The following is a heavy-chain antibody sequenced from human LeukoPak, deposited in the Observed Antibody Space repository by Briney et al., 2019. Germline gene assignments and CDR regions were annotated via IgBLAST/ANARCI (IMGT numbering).Heavy chain of an antibody. D-gene: IGHD1-26*01. Sequence: SVKVSCKASGGTFSSYTISWVRQAPGQELEWMGRIIPILGIANYAQKFQGRVTITADKSTSTAYMELSSLRSEDTAVYYCAREEDSGSYYAWFDPWGQGTLVTVSS. CDR1: GGTFSSYT. V-gene: IGHV1-69*04. CDR2: IIPILGIA. CDR3: AREEDSGSYYAWFDP. J-gene: IGHJ5*02.